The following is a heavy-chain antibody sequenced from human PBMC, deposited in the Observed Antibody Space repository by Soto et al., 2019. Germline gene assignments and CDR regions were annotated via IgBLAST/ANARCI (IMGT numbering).Heavy chain of an antibody. CDR2: IFSIGST. V-gene: IGHV4-4*07. J-gene: IGHJ4*02. Sequence: SAETLSLPGTVSGGSISTFYWSWVRQPAGKGLEGIGRIFSIGSTSFNPSLESRVAMSVDTSKNHFSLNLSSVTAADMAVYYCAREGSYSAYNFAHGIQLWSFDFWGQGALVTV. CDR1: GGSISTFY. D-gene: IGHD5-12*01. CDR3: AREGSYSAYNFAHGIQLWSFDF.